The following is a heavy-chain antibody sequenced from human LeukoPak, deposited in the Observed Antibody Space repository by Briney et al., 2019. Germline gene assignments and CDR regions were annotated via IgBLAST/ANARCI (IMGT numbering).Heavy chain of an antibody. D-gene: IGHD3-10*01. Sequence: ASVKVSCKASGGTFTSYAISWVRQAPGQGLEWMGRIIPILGIANYAQKFQGRVTITADKSTSTAYMELSSLRSEDTAMYYCARGALWFGESFPFDYWGQGTLVTVSS. CDR3: ARGALWFGESFPFDY. J-gene: IGHJ4*02. V-gene: IGHV1-69*04. CDR1: GGTFTSYA. CDR2: IIPILGIA.